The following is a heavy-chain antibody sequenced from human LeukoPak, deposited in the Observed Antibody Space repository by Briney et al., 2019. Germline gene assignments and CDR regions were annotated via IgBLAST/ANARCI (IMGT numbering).Heavy chain of an antibody. CDR3: ARIRDFWSGSYYYYYMDV. V-gene: IGHV3-20*01. D-gene: IGHD3-3*01. CDR2: INWNGGST. J-gene: IGHJ6*03. Sequence: GGSLRLSCAASGFTFDDYGMSWVRQAPGKGLEWVSGINWNGGSTGYADSVKGRFTISRDNAKNSLYLQMNSLRAEDTALYHCARIRDFWSGSYYYYYMDVWGKGTTVTVSS. CDR1: GFTFDDYG.